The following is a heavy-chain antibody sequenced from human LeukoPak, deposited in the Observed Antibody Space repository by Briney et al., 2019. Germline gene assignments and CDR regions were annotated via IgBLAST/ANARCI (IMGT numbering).Heavy chain of an antibody. CDR1: GFTFSSYS. CDR3: ARVAKLQLWYIYYMDV. CDR2: ISSSSSYI. D-gene: IGHD5-18*01. V-gene: IGHV3-21*01. J-gene: IGHJ6*03. Sequence: GGSLRLSCAASGFTFSSYSMNWVRQAPGKGLEWVSSISSSSSYIYYADSVKGRFTISRDNAKNSLYLQMNSLRAEDTAVYYCARVAKLQLWYIYYMDVWGKGTTVTVSS.